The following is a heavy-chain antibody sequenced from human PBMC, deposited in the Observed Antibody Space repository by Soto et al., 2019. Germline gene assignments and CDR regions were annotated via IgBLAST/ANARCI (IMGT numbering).Heavy chain of an antibody. V-gene: IGHV1-69*13. CDR2: IIPNNGTA. CDR3: ASVRQGYCSGGSCLDFDY. D-gene: IGHD2-15*01. CDR1: GYTFTSYG. J-gene: IGHJ4*02. Sequence: SVKVSCKASGYTFTSYGISWVRQAPGQGLEWMGGIIPNNGTANYAQKLQGRVTMTADESTSTAYMELSSLRSEDTAVYYCASVRQGYCSGGSCLDFDYWGQGTLVTVSS.